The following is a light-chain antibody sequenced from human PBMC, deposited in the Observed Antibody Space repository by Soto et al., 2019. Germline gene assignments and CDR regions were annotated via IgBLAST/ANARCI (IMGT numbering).Light chain of an antibody. CDR1: SSNIGAGYD. J-gene: IGLJ1*01. Sequence: VLTQPPSVSGAPGQRVTISCTGSSSNIGAGYDVHWYQQRPGAAPKLLISANINRPSGVPDRFSGSKSGTSASLAITGLQADDEGDYYCQSYDSTLSARYVFGTGTKAHRP. V-gene: IGLV1-40*01. CDR3: QSYDSTLSARYV. CDR2: ANI.